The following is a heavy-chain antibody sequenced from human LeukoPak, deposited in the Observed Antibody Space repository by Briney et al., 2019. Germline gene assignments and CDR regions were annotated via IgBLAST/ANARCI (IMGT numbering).Heavy chain of an antibody. CDR2: ISDSSTYI. J-gene: IGHJ6*02. V-gene: IGHV3-21*01. CDR3: ARGPRAYYYYGMDV. CDR1: GFTFSYYS. Sequence: GGSLRLSCAASGFTFSYYSMNWDRQAPGEGLEWVSSISDSSTYIFYADSVKGRFTISRDDAKNSLSLEMNSLRVEDTAVYYCARGPRAYYYYGMDVWGQGTTVTVSS.